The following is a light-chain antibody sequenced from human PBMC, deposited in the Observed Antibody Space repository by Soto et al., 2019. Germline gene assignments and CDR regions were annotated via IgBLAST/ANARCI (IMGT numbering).Light chain of an antibody. J-gene: IGKJ4*01. CDR2: GAS. CDR1: QSLTNTF. CDR3: QQSGTLPLS. V-gene: IGKV3-20*01. Sequence: EILLTQSPGTLSLSPGDRAALSCRASQSLTNTFLAWYQQIPGQTPRLLIYGASTRATGIPDRFSGSGSGTDFTLTISRLEPEDFAVYFCQQSGTLPLSLGGGTKVDI.